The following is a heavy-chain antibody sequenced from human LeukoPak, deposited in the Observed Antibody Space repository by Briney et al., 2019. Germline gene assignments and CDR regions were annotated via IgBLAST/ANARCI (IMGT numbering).Heavy chain of an antibody. V-gene: IGHV5-51*01. D-gene: IGHD2-15*01. J-gene: IGHJ4*02. CDR3: ARPSQVIRMSSIGLFDH. Sequence: HGESLKISCKGSGYSFTSYWIGWVRQMPGKGLEWMGIIYPGDSDTRYSPSFQGQVTISADKSISTAYLQWSSLKASDTGMYYCARPSQVIRMSSIGLFDHWGRGTLVTVSS. CDR1: GYSFTSYW. CDR2: IYPGDSDT.